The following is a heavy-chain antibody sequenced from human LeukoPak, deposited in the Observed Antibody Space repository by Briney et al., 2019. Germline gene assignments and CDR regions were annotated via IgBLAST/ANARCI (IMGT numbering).Heavy chain of an antibody. J-gene: IGHJ4*02. CDR3: ARDPAVHYFDY. V-gene: IGHV4-59*01. Sequence: SETLPLTCSVSDGSINSYYWNWIRRPPGKGLEWIGYIYYSGSTNYNPSLKSRVTISVDTSKNQFSLKLSSVTAADTAVYYCARDPAVHYFDYWGQGTLVTVSS. CDR1: DGSINSYY. D-gene: IGHD3-10*01. CDR2: IYYSGST.